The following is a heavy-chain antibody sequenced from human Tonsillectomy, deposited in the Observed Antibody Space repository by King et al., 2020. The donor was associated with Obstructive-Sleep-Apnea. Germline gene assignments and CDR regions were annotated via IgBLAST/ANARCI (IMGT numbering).Heavy chain of an antibody. CDR1: GFTFSSYS. CDR3: ARGRRGIVVVPAAMAY. V-gene: IGHV3-48*04. Sequence: VQLVESGGGLVQPGGSLRLSCAASGFTFSSYSMNWVRQAPGKGLEWVSYISSSSSTIYYADSVKGRFTISRDNAKNSLYLQMNSLGAEDTAVYYCARGRRGIVVVPAAMAYWGQGTLVTVSS. CDR2: ISSSSSTI. J-gene: IGHJ4*02. D-gene: IGHD2-2*01.